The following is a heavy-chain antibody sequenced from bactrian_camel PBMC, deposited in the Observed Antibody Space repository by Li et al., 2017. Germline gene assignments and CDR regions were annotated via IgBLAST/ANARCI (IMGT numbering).Heavy chain of an antibody. CDR1: KWPFPSKPC. J-gene: IGHJ4*01. CDR3: AASFRYGYKWLADPRPNTGW. Sequence: VQLVESGGGSAQAGGSLRLSCVVSKWPFPSKPCIGWFRQAPGKEREGVATIGGDGTTNYADPVKGRFTISKDNAKNTLYLHMNTLKPEDSAIYYCAASFRYGYKWLADPRPNTGWWGQGTQVTVS. V-gene: IGHV3S68*01. D-gene: IGHD5*01. CDR2: IGGDGTT.